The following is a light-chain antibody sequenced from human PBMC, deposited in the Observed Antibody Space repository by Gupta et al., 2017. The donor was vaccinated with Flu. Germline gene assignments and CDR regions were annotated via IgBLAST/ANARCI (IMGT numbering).Light chain of an antibody. CDR3: MQGAHWPWA. CDR2: QVS. Sequence: DVVMTQSPLSLPVPLGQPASISCRSSQGLVYSDGKTDLHWFQQRPGQSPRRLIYQVSYRDSGVPDRFSGSGAGTDCTLKISRVEAEDVGIDFCMQGAHWPWAFGQGTTVEIK. V-gene: IGKV2-30*01. CDR1: QGLVYSDGKTD. J-gene: IGKJ1*01.